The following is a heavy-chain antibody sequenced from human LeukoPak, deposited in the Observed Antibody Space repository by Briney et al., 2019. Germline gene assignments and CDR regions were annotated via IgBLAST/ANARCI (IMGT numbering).Heavy chain of an antibody. Sequence: SETLSLTCTVSGVSISSYYWNWIRQPPGKGLEWIGYIYYTGSTNYRPSLKSRVTISVDTSRNQFSLKLSSVTAADTAVYYCVRQDVVVITAATYYYGMDVWGQGTTVTVSS. V-gene: IGHV4-59*08. CDR3: VRQDVVVITAATYYYGMDV. CDR2: IYYTGST. D-gene: IGHD2-2*01. CDR1: GVSISSYY. J-gene: IGHJ6*02.